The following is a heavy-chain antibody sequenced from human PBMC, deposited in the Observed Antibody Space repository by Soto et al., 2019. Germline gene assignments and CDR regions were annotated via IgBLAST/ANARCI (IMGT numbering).Heavy chain of an antibody. CDR1: GGSFSGYY. CDR3: ARKQVVVVVAATPSWFDP. Sequence: QVQLQQWGAGLLKPSETLSLTCAVYGGSFSGYYWSWIRQPPGKGLEWIGEINHSGSTNYNPSLTSRVTISEDTAKNQFSLKLSSVAAADTAVYYCARKQVVVVVAATPSWFDPWGQGTLVTVSS. J-gene: IGHJ5*02. V-gene: IGHV4-34*01. D-gene: IGHD2-15*01. CDR2: INHSGST.